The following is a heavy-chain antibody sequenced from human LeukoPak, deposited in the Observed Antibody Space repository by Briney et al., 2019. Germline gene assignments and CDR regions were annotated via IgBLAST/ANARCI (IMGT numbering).Heavy chain of an antibody. Sequence: PSETLSLTCTVSGGSISSSSYYWGWIRQPPGKGLEWIGSIYYSGSTYYNPSLKSRVTISVDTSKNQFSLKLSSVTAADTAVYYCARVHSAYDAFDIWGQGTMVTVSS. CDR1: GGSISSSSYY. CDR2: IYYSGST. D-gene: IGHD2-15*01. CDR3: ARVHSAYDAFDI. V-gene: IGHV4-39*07. J-gene: IGHJ3*02.